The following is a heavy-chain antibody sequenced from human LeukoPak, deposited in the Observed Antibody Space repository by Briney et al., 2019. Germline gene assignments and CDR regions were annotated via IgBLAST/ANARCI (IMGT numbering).Heavy chain of an antibody. D-gene: IGHD3-10*01. V-gene: IGHV3-30-3*01. CDR3: ATDMRDYYGSGSYLSFSLDY. CDR1: GFTFSSYA. Sequence: PGGSLRLSCAASGFTFSSYAMHWVRQAPGKGLEWVAVISYDGSNKYYADSVKGRFTISRDNSKNTLYLQMNSLRAEDTAVYYCATDMRDYYGSGSYLSFSLDYWGQGTLVTVSS. J-gene: IGHJ4*02. CDR2: ISYDGSNK.